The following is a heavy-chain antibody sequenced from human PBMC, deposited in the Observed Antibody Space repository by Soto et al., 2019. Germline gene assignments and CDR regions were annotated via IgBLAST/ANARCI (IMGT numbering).Heavy chain of an antibody. Sequence: PGGSLRLSCGAPGVTFKDYGMHWVRQAPGKGLEWVAVISYDGKQTYYADSMKGRFTISKDKSKRTLFLQMNSLRVDDTAVYYCARDGWGSNWYFDLWGRGTLVTVSS. D-gene: IGHD3-16*01. CDR3: ARDGWGSNWYFDL. CDR2: ISYDGKQT. CDR1: GVTFKDYG. V-gene: IGHV3-30*03. J-gene: IGHJ2*01.